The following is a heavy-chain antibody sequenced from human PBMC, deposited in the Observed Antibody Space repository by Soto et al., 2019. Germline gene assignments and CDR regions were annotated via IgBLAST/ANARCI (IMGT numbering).Heavy chain of an antibody. J-gene: IGHJ6*03. V-gene: IGHV4-39*01. D-gene: IGHD6-13*01. Sequence: QLQMQESGPGLVKPSETLSLTCTVSGGSISSSTYYWGWIRQPPGKGLEWIGSIYYSGSTYYNPSLKSRVTISVDTSKNRFSLKLSSVTAADTAVYYCARHYSSSLSFYYYMDVWGKGTTVTVS. CDR2: IYYSGST. CDR3: ARHYSSSLSFYYYMDV. CDR1: GGSISSSTYY.